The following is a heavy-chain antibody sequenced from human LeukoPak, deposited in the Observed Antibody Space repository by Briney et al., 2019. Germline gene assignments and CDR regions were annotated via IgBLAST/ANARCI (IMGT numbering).Heavy chain of an antibody. CDR2: IYYSGST. CDR3: ARDPTLAAADYYYGMDG. V-gene: IGHV4-59*01. D-gene: IGHD6-13*01. Sequence: PSETLSLTCTVSGGSISSYYWSWIRQPPGKGLEWIGYIYYSGSTNYNPSLKSRVTISVDTSKNQFSLKLSSVTAADTAVYYCARDPTLAAADYYYGMDGWGQGTTVTVSS. J-gene: IGHJ6*02. CDR1: GGSISSYY.